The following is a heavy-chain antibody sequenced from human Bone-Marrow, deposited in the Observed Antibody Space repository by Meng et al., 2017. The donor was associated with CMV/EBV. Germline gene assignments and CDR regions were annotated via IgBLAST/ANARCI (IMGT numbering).Heavy chain of an antibody. Sequence: GESLKISCAASGFTFSSYGMHWARQAPGKGLEWVAVISYDGSNKYHADSVKGRFTISRDNSKNTLYLQMNSLRAEDTAVYYCARIDRDGYDYYFDYWGQGTLVTVSS. CDR1: GFTFSSYG. V-gene: IGHV3-30*03. CDR3: ARIDRDGYDYYFDY. CDR2: ISYDGSNK. J-gene: IGHJ4*02. D-gene: IGHD5-24*01.